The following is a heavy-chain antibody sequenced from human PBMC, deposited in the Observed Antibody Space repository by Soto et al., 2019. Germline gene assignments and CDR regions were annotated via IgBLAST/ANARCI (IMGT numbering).Heavy chain of an antibody. CDR2: ISSSSSYI. CDR3: ARDYNQLLVFDY. CDR1: GFTFSSYS. D-gene: IGHD2-2*01. Sequence: PGGSLRLSCAASGFTFSSYSMNWVRQAPGKGLEWVSSISSSSSYIYYADSVKGRFTISRDNAKNSLYLQMNSLRAEDTAVYYCARDYNQLLVFDYWGQGTLVTVSS. J-gene: IGHJ4*02. V-gene: IGHV3-21*01.